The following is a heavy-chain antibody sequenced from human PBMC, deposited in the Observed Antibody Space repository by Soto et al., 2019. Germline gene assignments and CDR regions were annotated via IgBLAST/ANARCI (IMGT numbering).Heavy chain of an antibody. CDR2: ISSNGVGT. CDR3: ARRSRPDFYYMDV. CDR1: GFTLSGYA. J-gene: IGHJ6*03. Sequence: GGSLRLSCAASGFTLSGYAMDWVRQAPGKGLEYVSGISSNGVGTYYANSVQGRFTISRDNSKNTVYLQMGSLRPEDMAVYYCARRSRPDFYYMDVWGKGTTVTVSS. V-gene: IGHV3-64*01. D-gene: IGHD6-6*01.